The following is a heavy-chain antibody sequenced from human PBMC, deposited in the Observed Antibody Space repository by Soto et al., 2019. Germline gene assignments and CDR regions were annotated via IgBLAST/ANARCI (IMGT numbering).Heavy chain of an antibody. J-gene: IGHJ5*02. D-gene: IGHD6-6*01. Sequence: ASVKVSCKASGYTFTSYAIHWVRQAPGQRLEWMGWINAGNGNTKSSEKFQGRVTISRATSASTAYLELSRLTSEDTAVYYCARERPDRARLDPWGQGTLVTVSS. CDR2: INAGNGNT. V-gene: IGHV1-3*01. CDR1: GYTFTSYA. CDR3: ARERPDRARLDP.